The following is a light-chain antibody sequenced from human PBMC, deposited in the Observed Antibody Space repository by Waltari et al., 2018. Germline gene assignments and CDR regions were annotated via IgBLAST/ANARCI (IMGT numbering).Light chain of an antibody. CDR1: SSDCGGYEY. CDR3: SSFTSSTTVI. Sequence: SALTQPDPVSGSPGQSITISCSGISSDCGGYEYVSWYQQHPGKAPKVIIYDVNNRPSGVSNRFSGSKSGSSASLTISGLQAEDEADYYCSSFTSSTTVIFGGGTKVTVL. CDR2: DVN. V-gene: IGLV2-14*03. J-gene: IGLJ2*01.